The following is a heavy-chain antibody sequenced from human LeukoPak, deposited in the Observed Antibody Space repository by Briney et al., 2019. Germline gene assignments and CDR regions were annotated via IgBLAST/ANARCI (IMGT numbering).Heavy chain of an antibody. J-gene: IGHJ6*02. CDR2: INPSGGST. CDR1: GYTFTTYY. D-gene: IGHD3-10*01. V-gene: IGHV1-46*01. CDR3: ARDRHGSGTYNYYGMDV. Sequence: ASVKVSCKASGYTFTTYYMHWVRQAPGQGLEWMEIINPSGGSTTYAQKFQGRVTITRDTSTSTAYMEVSSLRSEDTAVYYCARDRHGSGTYNYYGMDVWGQGTTVTVSS.